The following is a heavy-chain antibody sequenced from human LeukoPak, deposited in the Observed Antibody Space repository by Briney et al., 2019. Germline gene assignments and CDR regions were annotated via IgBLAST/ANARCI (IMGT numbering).Heavy chain of an antibody. CDR2: IMPLFNTA. CDR1: GGTFSSYS. CDR3: ARVDRYHYLDV. V-gene: IGHV1-69*05. Sequence: GASVKVSCKASGGTFSSYSITWVRQAPGQGLEWMGGIMPLFNTANYAQQFQGRVTITTDESTSTAYMELSSLRFEDTAMYYCARVDRYHYLDVWGKGTTVTVSS. J-gene: IGHJ6*03.